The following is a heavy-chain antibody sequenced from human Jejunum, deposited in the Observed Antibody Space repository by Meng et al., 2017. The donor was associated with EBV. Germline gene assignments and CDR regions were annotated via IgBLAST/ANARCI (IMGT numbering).Heavy chain of an antibody. CDR1: GFTFSSYW. J-gene: IGHJ4*02. Sequence: EGPLVESGGGLVQPGGSLRLSCAVSGFTFSSYWMHWARQAPGKGLVWVSHINTDGSITNYADSVKGRFTISRDNAKNTLYLQMNSLRAEDTAVYYCVRSGGYPDYWGQGTLVTVSS. V-gene: IGHV3-74*01. CDR3: VRSGGYPDY. D-gene: IGHD3-22*01. CDR2: INTDGSIT.